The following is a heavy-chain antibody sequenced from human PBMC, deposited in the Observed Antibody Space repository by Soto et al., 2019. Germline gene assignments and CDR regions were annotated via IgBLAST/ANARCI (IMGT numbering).Heavy chain of an antibody. D-gene: IGHD6-6*01. Sequence: EVQLLESGGGLVQPGGSLRLSCAASGFTFSSYAMTWVRQAPGKGLEWVSAISGSGGTTYHADSVKGRFTISRDNSKNTLYLQMNSLRAEDAAVYYCAKPPDSSSSYYYYGMDVWGQGTTVTVSS. CDR1: GFTFSSYA. CDR3: AKPPDSSSSYYYYGMDV. J-gene: IGHJ6*02. V-gene: IGHV3-23*01. CDR2: ISGSGGTT.